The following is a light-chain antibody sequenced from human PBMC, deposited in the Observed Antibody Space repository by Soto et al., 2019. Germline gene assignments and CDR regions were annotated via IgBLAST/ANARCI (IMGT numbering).Light chain of an antibody. J-gene: IGKJ5*01. CDR2: GAS. V-gene: IGKV1-39*01. Sequence: DIQMTQSPSSLSSSVIDIFTITCRASQSISIYLNWYQLKPGKAPNLLMYGASYLKSGVPTRFSGSGSGTDFTLTISSLQPEDFAIYYCQQTYTTPEITFGQGTRLENK. CDR3: QQTYTTPEIT. CDR1: QSISIY.